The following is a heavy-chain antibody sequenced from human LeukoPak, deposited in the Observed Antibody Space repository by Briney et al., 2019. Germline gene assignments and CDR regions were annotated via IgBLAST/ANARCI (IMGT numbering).Heavy chain of an antibody. J-gene: IGHJ4*02. Sequence: GGSLRLSCAASGFTFSDYYMSWIPQAPGKGLEWVSYISSSGSTIYYADSVKGRFTISRDNAKNSLYLQMNSLRAEDTAVYYCARDGPLVSPYFDYWGQGTLVTVSS. CDR2: ISSSGSTI. CDR1: GFTFSDYY. V-gene: IGHV3-11*01. CDR3: ARDGPLVSPYFDY. D-gene: IGHD3-9*01.